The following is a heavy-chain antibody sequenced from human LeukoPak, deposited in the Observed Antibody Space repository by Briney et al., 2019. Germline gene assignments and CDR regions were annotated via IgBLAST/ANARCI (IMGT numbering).Heavy chain of an antibody. J-gene: IGHJ5*02. Sequence: GGSLRLSCAASGFTFSDYSMTWVRQAPGRGLAWLSYISSGGNTIYYADSVKGRFTISRDNAKNSLYLQMNSLRDEDTAVYYCARGLDPWGQGTLVTVSS. V-gene: IGHV3-48*02. CDR1: GFTFSDYS. CDR2: ISSGGNTI. CDR3: ARGLDP.